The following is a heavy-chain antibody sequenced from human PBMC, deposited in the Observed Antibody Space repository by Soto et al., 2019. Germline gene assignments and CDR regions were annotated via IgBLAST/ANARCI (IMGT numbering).Heavy chain of an antibody. CDR1: GGSISSYY. CDR3: ARVPLGLLWFGEHHYGMDV. V-gene: IGHV4-59*01. D-gene: IGHD3-10*01. CDR2: IYYSGGT. Sequence: SETLSLTCTVSGGSISSYYWSWIRQPPGKGLEWIGYIYYSGGTNYNPSLKSRVTISVDTSKNQFSLKLSSVTAADTAVYYCARVPLGLLWFGEHHYGMDVWGQGTTVTVSS. J-gene: IGHJ6*02.